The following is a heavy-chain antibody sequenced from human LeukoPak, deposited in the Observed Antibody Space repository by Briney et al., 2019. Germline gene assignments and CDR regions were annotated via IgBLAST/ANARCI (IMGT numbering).Heavy chain of an antibody. V-gene: IGHV4-31*11. CDR1: GGSISGGDYS. CDR2: IYYSGST. Sequence: SETLSLTCAVSGGSISGGDYSWSWIRQHPGKGLEWIGYIYYSGSTYYNPSLKSRVTISVDTSKNQFSLKLSSVTAADTAVYYCARDSGYGDYFDYWGQGTLVTVSS. D-gene: IGHD4-17*01. CDR3: ARDSGYGDYFDY. J-gene: IGHJ4*02.